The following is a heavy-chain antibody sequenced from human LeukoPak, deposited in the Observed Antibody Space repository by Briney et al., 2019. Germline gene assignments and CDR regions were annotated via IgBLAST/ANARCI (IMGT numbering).Heavy chain of an antibody. V-gene: IGHV3-30*02. CDR3: AKAGVLLWFGEPPPRFDY. CDR1: GFTFSSYG. J-gene: IGHJ4*02. CDR2: IRYDGSNK. D-gene: IGHD3-10*01. Sequence: PGGSLRLSCAASGFTFSSYGMHWVRQAPGKGLEWMAFIRYDGSNKYYADSVKGRFTISRDNSKNTLYLQMNSLRAEDTAVYYCAKAGVLLWFGEPPPRFDYWGQGTLVTVSS.